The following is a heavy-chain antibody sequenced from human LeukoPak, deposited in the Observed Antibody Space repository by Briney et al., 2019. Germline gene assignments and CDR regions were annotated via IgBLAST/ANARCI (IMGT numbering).Heavy chain of an antibody. Sequence: PSETLSLTCAVYGGSFSGYYWSWIRQPPGKGLEWIGYIYYSGSTNYNPSLKSRVTISVDTSKNQFSLKLSSVTAADTAVYYCARGGKYYDSSGYRSAFFDYWGQGTLVTVSS. CDR2: IYYSGST. CDR1: GGSFSGYY. D-gene: IGHD3-22*01. V-gene: IGHV4-59*01. J-gene: IGHJ4*02. CDR3: ARGGKYYDSSGYRSAFFDY.